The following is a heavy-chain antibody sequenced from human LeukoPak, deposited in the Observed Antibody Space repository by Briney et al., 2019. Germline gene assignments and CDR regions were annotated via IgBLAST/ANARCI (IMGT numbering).Heavy chain of an antibody. J-gene: IGHJ4*02. D-gene: IGHD6-19*01. CDR2: INPSGGST. Sequence: ASVKVSCKASGYTFTSYYMHWVRQAPGQWLEWMGIINPSGGSTSYAQKFQGRVTMTRDTSTSTVYMELSSLRSEDTAVYYCARVSAVAGKGRQSLDYWGQGTLVTVSS. CDR1: GYTFTSYY. CDR3: ARVSAVAGKGRQSLDY. V-gene: IGHV1-46*01.